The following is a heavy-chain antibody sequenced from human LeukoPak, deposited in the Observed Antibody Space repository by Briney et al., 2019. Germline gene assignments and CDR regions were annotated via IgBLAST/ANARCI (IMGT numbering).Heavy chain of an antibody. D-gene: IGHD3-22*01. V-gene: IGHV4-30-2*01. CDR2: IFHTGST. Sequence: SETLSLTCSVSGGSIGSGIYSWSWIRQPPGKGLDWIGYIFHTGSTSYNPSLKSRFTISVDTSKNQFSLKLSSVTAADTSMYYCVRDGDYYDSGGYGNIWGQGTLVTVSS. J-gene: IGHJ4*02. CDR1: GGSIGSGIYS. CDR3: VRDGDYYDSGGYGNI.